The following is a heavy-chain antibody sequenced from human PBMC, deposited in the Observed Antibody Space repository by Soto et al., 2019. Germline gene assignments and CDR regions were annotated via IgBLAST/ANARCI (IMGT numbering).Heavy chain of an antibody. V-gene: IGHV3-23*01. CDR3: APVRNFDKLFSL. CDR1: GFTFSSYA. CDR2: ISGSGGST. D-gene: IGHD3-9*01. J-gene: IGHJ4*02. Sequence: GGSLRLSCAASGFTFSSYAMSWVRQAPGKGLEWVSAISGSGGSTYYADSVKGWFTMSLDTSKNQYFLKLNSVTAADTAVYYCAPVRNFDKLFSLWGQGTPVTVSS.